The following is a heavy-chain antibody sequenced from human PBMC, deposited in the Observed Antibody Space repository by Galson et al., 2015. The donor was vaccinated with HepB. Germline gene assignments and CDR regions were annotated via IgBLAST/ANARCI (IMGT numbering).Heavy chain of an antibody. Sequence: SLRLSCAASGFTFSSYAMSWVRQVPGKGLEWVSGISGSGGSTYYADSVKGRFTISRDNSRNMLYLQMNSLRAEDTAVYYCAKSGESISMIVGVISPFDYWGQGTLVTVSS. V-gene: IGHV3-23*01. CDR2: ISGSGGST. CDR3: AKSGESISMIVGVISPFDY. CDR1: GFTFSSYA. J-gene: IGHJ4*02. D-gene: IGHD3-22*01.